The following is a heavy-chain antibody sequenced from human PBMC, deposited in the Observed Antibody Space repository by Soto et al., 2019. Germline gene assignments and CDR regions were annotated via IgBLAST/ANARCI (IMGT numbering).Heavy chain of an antibody. V-gene: IGHV4-39*01. CDR1: VGSISSSSYY. Sequence: PSETLSLTCTFSVGSISSSSYYWGWIRQPPGKGLEWIGSIYYSGSTYYNPSLKSRVTISVDTSKNQFSLKLSSVTAADTAVYYCARARIAGNWFDPWGQGTMVTVSS. CDR3: ARARIAGNWFDP. D-gene: IGHD6-13*01. J-gene: IGHJ5*02. CDR2: IYYSGST.